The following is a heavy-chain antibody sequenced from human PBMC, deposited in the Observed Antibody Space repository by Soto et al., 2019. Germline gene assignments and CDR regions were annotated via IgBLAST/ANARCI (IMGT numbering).Heavy chain of an antibody. CDR3: ARCSGGSCYLIDY. J-gene: IGHJ4*02. D-gene: IGHD2-15*01. CDR1: GGSISSGGYY. Sequence: QVQLQESGPGLVKPSQTLSLTCTVSGGSISSGGYYWSWIRQHPGKGLEWIGYIYYSGSTYYNPSIKSRVTISVDTSKNQFSLKLSSVTAADTAVYYCARCSGGSCYLIDYWGQGTLVTVSS. V-gene: IGHV4-31*03. CDR2: IYYSGST.